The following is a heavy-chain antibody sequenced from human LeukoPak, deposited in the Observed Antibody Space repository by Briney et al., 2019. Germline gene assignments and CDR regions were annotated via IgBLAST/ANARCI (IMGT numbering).Heavy chain of an antibody. J-gene: IGHJ4*02. Sequence: SETLSLTCTVSGGSISSTSYYWGCVRQPPGKGLEWIGSINYSGSTYYNPSLKSRVTISLDTSKNQFSLKLISVTAADTAVYYCATGGAATEYYFDYWGQGTLVTVSS. D-gene: IGHD1-14*01. CDR1: GGSISSTSYY. CDR2: INYSGST. CDR3: ATGGAATEYYFDY. V-gene: IGHV4-39*01.